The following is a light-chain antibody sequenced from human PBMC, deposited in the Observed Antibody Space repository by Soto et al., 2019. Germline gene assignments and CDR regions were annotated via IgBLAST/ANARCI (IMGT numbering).Light chain of an antibody. Sequence: QVTQSPSSLSASVGDRVTITCQASQDISDYLNWYQQKPGRAPKLLIYAASTLQSGVPSRFSGSGSGTDFTLTISSLQPEDFATYYCQQLNSYPLTFGGGTKVDIK. CDR3: QQLNSYPLT. CDR2: AAS. V-gene: IGKV1-9*01. J-gene: IGKJ4*01. CDR1: QDISDY.